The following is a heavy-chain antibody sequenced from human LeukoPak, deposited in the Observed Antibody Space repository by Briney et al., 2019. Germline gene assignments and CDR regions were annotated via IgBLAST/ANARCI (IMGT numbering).Heavy chain of an antibody. D-gene: IGHD2-15*01. V-gene: IGHV1-2*06. J-gene: IGHJ6*02. CDR1: GYTFTGYY. CDR3: ASILPCSGGSCYSAYYYGMDV. CDR2: INPNSGGT. Sequence: GASVKVSCKASGYTFTGYYMHWVRQAPGQGLEWMGRINPNSGGTNYAQKFQCRVTMTRDTSISTAYMELSRLRSDDTAVYYCASILPCSGGSCYSAYYYGMDVWGQGTTVTVSS.